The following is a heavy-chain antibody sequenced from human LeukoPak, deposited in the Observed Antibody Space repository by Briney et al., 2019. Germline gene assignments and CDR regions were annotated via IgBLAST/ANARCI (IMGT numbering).Heavy chain of an antibody. CDR2: INAGNGNT. J-gene: IGHJ4*02. Sequence: ASVKVSCKASGYTFTSYAMQWVRQAPGQRLEWMGWINAGNGNTKYSQKSQGRVTITRDTSASTAYMELSSLRSEDTAVYYCARTTAPGWNDVPWDYWGQGTLVTVSS. CDR1: GYTFTSYA. CDR3: ARTTAPGWNDVPWDY. D-gene: IGHD1-1*01. V-gene: IGHV1-3*01.